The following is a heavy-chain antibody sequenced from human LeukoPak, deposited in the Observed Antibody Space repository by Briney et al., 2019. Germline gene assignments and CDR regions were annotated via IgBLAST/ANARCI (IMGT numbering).Heavy chain of an antibody. CDR3: ARDSYGGWFDP. D-gene: IGHD1-26*01. J-gene: IGHJ5*02. Sequence: GESLKISCKGSGYSFTSYWIGWVRQAPGQGLEWMGWISAYNGNTNYAQKLQGRVTMTTDTSTSTAYMELRSLRSDDTAVYYCARDSYGGWFDPWGQGTLVTVSS. CDR2: ISAYNGNT. V-gene: IGHV1-18*04. CDR1: GYSFTSYW.